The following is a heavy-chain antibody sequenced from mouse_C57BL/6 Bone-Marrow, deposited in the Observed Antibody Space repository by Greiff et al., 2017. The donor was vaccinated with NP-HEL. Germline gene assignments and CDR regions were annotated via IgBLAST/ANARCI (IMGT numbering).Heavy chain of an antibody. CDR1: GYTFTDYN. CDR3: ARSYSNFLDY. Sequence: EVQGVESGPELVKPGASVKIPCKASGYTFTDYNMDWVKQSHGKSLEWIGDINPNNGGTIYNQKFKGKATLTVDKSSSTAYMELRSLTSEDTAVYYCARSYSNFLDYWGQGTTLTVSS. D-gene: IGHD2-5*01. CDR2: INPNNGGT. J-gene: IGHJ2*01. V-gene: IGHV1-18*01.